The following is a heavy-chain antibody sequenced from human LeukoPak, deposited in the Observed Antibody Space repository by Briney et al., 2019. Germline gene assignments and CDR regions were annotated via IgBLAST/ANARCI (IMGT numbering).Heavy chain of an antibody. D-gene: IGHD2-2*01. V-gene: IGHV4-4*09. J-gene: IGHJ4*02. CDR2: IYSSGAT. CDR1: GGSITTYN. CDR3: PRRPPGPQLDEYVAYFFDH. Sequence: PSETLSLTCTVSGGSITTYNWIWIRQTPGQALEWIGHIYSSGATKYNPSLTSRATILLDTSKHQLSLKLSSVSAADTAVYYRPRRPPGPQLDEYVAYFFDHWGQGTQVTVSS.